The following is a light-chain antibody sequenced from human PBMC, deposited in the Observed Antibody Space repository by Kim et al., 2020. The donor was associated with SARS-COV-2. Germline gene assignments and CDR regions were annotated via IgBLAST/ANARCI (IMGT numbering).Light chain of an antibody. CDR1: QSISRW. Sequence: SAYVGDRVHITCRASQSISRWLGWYQQKPGKAPKLLIYDASDLESGVPSRFSGDGFGTEFTLTISSLQPDDFATYYCQQYNSYSYTFGQGTKLEI. J-gene: IGKJ2*01. CDR3: QQYNSYSYT. CDR2: DAS. V-gene: IGKV1-5*01.